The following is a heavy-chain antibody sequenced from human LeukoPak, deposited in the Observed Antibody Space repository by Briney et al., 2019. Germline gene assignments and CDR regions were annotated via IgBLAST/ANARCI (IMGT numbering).Heavy chain of an antibody. Sequence: GGPLRLSCEASGFTFSREWMSWFRQAPGKGLKRVANIKQDGSEKYYVDSVKGRFTISRDNAKNSLYLQMNSLRAEDTAVYYCARAEWLPYYYYYMDVWGKGTTVTVSS. D-gene: IGHD5-24*01. J-gene: IGHJ6*03. CDR1: GFTFSREW. CDR3: ARAEWLPYYYYYMDV. CDR2: IKQDGSEK. V-gene: IGHV3-7*01.